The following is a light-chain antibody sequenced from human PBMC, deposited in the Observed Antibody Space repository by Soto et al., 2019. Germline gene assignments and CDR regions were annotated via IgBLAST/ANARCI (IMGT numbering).Light chain of an antibody. CDR2: EVS. CDR3: TSYEGGGKYV. CDR1: SSDGGGYNL. Sequence: QSALTQPASVSGSPGQPVTISCTGTSSDGGGYNLVSWYQQYPGKAHKLMIYEVSNRPSGVSNRFSGSKSGNTASLTISGLQAEDEADYYCCTSYEGGGKYVFGTGTKVTVL. J-gene: IGLJ1*01. V-gene: IGLV2-14*01.